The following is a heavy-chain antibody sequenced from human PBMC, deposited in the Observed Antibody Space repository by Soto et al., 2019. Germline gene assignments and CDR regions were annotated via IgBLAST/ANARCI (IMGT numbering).Heavy chain of an antibody. D-gene: IGHD2-2*01. CDR2: IYYSGST. J-gene: IGHJ4*02. CDR3: ARDLGTRFDY. V-gene: IGHV4-59*01. Sequence: QVQLQESGPGLVKPSETLSLTCTVSGGSISSYYWSWIRQPPGKGLEWIGYIYYSGSTNYNPSLKGRVTSSVDTSKSQFSLKLSSVTAADTAVYYCARDLGTRFDYWGQGTLVTVSS. CDR1: GGSISSYY.